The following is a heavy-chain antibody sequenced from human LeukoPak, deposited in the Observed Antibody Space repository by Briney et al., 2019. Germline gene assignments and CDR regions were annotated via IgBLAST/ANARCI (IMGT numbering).Heavy chain of an antibody. J-gene: IGHJ4*02. V-gene: IGHV4-39*07. CDR2: MYYRGNT. Sequence: SQTLSLTCTVSGGSISSITYYWGWIRQPPGKGLEWVGHMYYRGNTFYNPSLKSRVTISVDTSKNQFSLKLRSVTAADTAVYFCARLYGNYQNYFDYWGQGTLVTVSS. CDR3: ARLYGNYQNYFDY. D-gene: IGHD1-7*01. CDR1: GGSISSITYY.